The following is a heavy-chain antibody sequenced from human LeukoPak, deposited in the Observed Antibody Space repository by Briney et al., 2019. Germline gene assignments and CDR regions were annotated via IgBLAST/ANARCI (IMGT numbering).Heavy chain of an antibody. CDR1: GFTFNNYA. CDR3: AKENVWEVSNFDY. Sequence: PGGSLRLSCAASGFTFNNYAMSWVRQAPGKGLEWVSAISGSGGSTYYADSVKGRFTISRDNSKNTLYLQMNSLRAEDTAVYYCAKENVWEVSNFDYWGQGTLVTVSS. J-gene: IGHJ4*02. D-gene: IGHD3-16*02. V-gene: IGHV3-23*01. CDR2: ISGSGGST.